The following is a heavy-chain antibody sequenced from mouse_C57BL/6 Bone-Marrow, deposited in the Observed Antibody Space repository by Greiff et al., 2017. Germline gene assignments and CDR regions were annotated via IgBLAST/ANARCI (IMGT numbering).Heavy chain of an antibody. CDR1: GFTFSDYY. D-gene: IGHD2-10*02. CDR2: ISNGGGST. V-gene: IGHV5-12*01. Sequence: EVNVVESGGGLVQPGGSLKLSCAASGFTFSDYYMYWVRQTPEKRLEWVAYISNGGGSTYYPDTVKGRFTISRDNAKNTLYLQMSRLKSEDTAMYYCARPGYGNLWYFDVWGTGTTVTVSS. CDR3: ARPGYGNLWYFDV. J-gene: IGHJ1*03.